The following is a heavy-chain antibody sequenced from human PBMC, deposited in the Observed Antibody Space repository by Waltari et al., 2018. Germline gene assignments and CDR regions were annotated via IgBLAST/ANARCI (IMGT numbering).Heavy chain of an antibody. CDR2: IYYSGST. V-gene: IGHV4-39*01. J-gene: IGHJ5*02. CDR1: GGSISSSNYY. Sequence: HLQLQESGPGLVKPSETLSLTCTVSGGSISSSNYYWVWIRQLPGKGLEWIGSIYYSGSTYYNPSLKSRVTISVDTSKNQFYLKLNSVTAADTAVHYCARSGYYDSSGYYWWFDPWGQGTLVTVSS. CDR3: ARSGYYDSSGYYWWFDP. D-gene: IGHD3-22*01.